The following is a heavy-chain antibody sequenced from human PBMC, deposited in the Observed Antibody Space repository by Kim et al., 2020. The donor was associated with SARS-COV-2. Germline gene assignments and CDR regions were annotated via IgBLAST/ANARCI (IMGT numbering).Heavy chain of an antibody. J-gene: IGHJ6*01. CDR2: MNPNSGST. D-gene: IGHD5-12*01. V-gene: IGHV1-8*02. Sequence: ASVKVSCTASGYTFINYDINWVRQATGQGLEWMGWMNPNSGSTGYAQKFQGRVTMTSNNSISTAYMELTTLRFDDTAVYFCTRGADRGYEYVYYDGLDLWGRGTSVTVSS. CDR1: GYTFINYD. CDR3: TRGADRGYEYVYYDGLDL.